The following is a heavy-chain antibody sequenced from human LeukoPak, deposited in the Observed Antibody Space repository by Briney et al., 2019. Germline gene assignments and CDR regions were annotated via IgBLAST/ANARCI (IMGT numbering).Heavy chain of an antibody. CDR2: IYYSGSA. J-gene: IGHJ5*02. CDR3: ARAPEDQSGYDGYNWFDP. D-gene: IGHD5-12*01. CDR1: GCSSSSGGYY. Sequence: SETLSLTCTVSGCSSSSGGYYWSWIRQHPGKGLEWIGYIYYSGSAYYNPSLKSRVTISVDTSKNQYSLKLSSVTAADTAVYYCARAPEDQSGYDGYNWFDPWGQGTLVTVSS. V-gene: IGHV4-31*03.